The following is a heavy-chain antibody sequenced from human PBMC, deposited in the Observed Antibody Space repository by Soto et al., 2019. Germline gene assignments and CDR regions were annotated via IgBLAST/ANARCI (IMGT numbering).Heavy chain of an antibody. CDR3: AKDLSQYSVSYSDY. CDR1: GFTFSSYA. J-gene: IGHJ4*02. CDR2: ISVSGGST. Sequence: EVQLLESGGGLVQPGGSLRLSCAASGFTFSSYAISWVRQAPGKGLEWVSAISVSGGSTYYADSVKVRFTISRDTSKNTLYLQMNSLRAEDTAVYYCAKDLSQYSVSYSDYWGQGTLVTVSS. V-gene: IGHV3-23*01. D-gene: IGHD1-26*01.